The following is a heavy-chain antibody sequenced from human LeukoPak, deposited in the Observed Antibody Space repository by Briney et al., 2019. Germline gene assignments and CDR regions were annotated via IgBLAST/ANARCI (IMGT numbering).Heavy chain of an antibody. CDR2: ISRSGSTK. CDR3: ARVLRYCSGGNCYSGGLGYMDV. V-gene: IGHV3-11*01. J-gene: IGHJ6*03. Sequence: GGSLRLSCAASGFTFSDYNMRWIRQAPGKGLEWVSSISRSGSTKYYADSVKGRFTISRDNAKNSLFLQMNTLRAEDTAVYYCARVLRYCSGGNCYSGGLGYMDVWGKGTTVTVSS. D-gene: IGHD2-15*01. CDR1: GFTFSDYN.